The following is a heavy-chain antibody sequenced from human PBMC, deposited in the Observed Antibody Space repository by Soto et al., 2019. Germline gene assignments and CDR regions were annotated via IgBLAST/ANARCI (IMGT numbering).Heavy chain of an antibody. CDR3: AREGGSINWFDP. CDR2: ISSSSSTI. Sequence: PGGSLRLACAASGFTFSSYSMNWVRQAPGKGLEWVSYISSSSSTIYYTDSVKGRFTISRDNAKNSLYLQMNRLRDEDTAVYYCAREGGSINWFDPWGQGTLVTVSS. CDR1: GFTFSSYS. D-gene: IGHD1-26*01. J-gene: IGHJ5*02. V-gene: IGHV3-48*02.